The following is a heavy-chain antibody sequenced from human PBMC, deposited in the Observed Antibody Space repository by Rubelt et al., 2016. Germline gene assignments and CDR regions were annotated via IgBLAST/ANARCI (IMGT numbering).Heavy chain of an antibody. D-gene: IGHD2-8*01. V-gene: IGHV4-59*01. CDR1: GGSLSTNY. CDR3: VTTENVYGVDV. Sequence: VQLQESGPGVVTPSETLSLTCSVSGGSLSTNYWSWIRQPPGKGLEWIGYIYFGGRTNYSPSLKSRVTISEDTSKNQSSLELTAVTAADTAVYYWVTTENVYGVDVWGQGTMVIVSS. J-gene: IGHJ3*01. CDR2: IYFGGRT.